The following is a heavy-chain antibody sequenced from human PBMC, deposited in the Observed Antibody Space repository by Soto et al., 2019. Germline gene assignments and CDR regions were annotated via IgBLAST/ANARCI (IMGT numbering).Heavy chain of an antibody. CDR2: IYTSGST. D-gene: IGHD3-3*01. Sequence: SETPSPTCTVSGGSISSYYWGWIRQPAGKGLEWIGRIYTSGSTNYNPSLKSRVTMSVDTSKNQFSLKLSSVTAADTAVYYCARSGVVISAFDYWGQGTLVTVSS. CDR1: GGSISSYY. J-gene: IGHJ4*02. CDR3: ARSGVVISAFDY. V-gene: IGHV4-4*07.